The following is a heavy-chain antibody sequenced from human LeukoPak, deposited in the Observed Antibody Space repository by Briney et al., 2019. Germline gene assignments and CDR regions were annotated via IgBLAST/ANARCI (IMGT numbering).Heavy chain of an antibody. V-gene: IGHV3-23*01. CDR2: ISGGGRST. Sequence: PGGSLRLSCAASGFTFSTCAMSWVRQAPGKGLEWVSTISGGGRSTDYADSVKGHFTISRDNSKNTLYLQMNSLRAEDTAVYYCARAGCSGGSCYGPPSSFDYWGQGTLVTVSS. D-gene: IGHD2-15*01. CDR3: ARAGCSGGSCYGPPSSFDY. CDR1: GFTFSTCA. J-gene: IGHJ4*02.